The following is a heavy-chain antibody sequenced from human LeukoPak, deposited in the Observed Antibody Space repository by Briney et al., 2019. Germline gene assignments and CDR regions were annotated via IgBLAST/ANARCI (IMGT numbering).Heavy chain of an antibody. CDR2: FDPEDGET. CDR3: ATGLIRYFDWLRAYYFDY. J-gene: IGHJ4*02. CDR1: GYTLTELS. D-gene: IGHD3-9*01. Sequence: ASVTVSCKVSGYTLTELSMHWVRQAPGKGLEWMGGFDPEDGETICAQKFQGRVTMTEDTSTDTAYMELSSLRSEDTAVYYCATGLIRYFDWLRAYYFDYWGQGTLVTVSS. V-gene: IGHV1-24*01.